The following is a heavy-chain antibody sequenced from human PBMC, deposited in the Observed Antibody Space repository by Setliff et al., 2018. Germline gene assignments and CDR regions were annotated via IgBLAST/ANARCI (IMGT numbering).Heavy chain of an antibody. J-gene: IGHJ4*02. CDR2: INGGNGNT. D-gene: IGHD3-22*01. CDR3: AAEGYDSSGYDY. V-gene: IGHV1-3*01. Sequence: GASVKVSCKASGYTFSNYDLHWVRQAPGQSLEWMGWINGGNGNTKYSQRFQGRVTMTGDTSTSTVYMELSSLRSEDTAVYYCAAEGYDSSGYDYWGQGTLVTVSS. CDR1: GYTFSNYD.